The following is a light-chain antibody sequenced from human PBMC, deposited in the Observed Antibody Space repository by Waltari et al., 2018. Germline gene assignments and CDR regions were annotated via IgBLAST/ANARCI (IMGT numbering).Light chain of an antibody. CDR1: RSDVGSYNL. Sequence: QSALTQPASVSGSPGQSITISCTGTRSDVGSYNLVSWSQQHPGKAPKLMIYEGSKRPSGVSNRFSGSKSGNTASLTISGLQAEDEADYYCCSYAGSSSVVFGGGTKLTVL. J-gene: IGLJ2*01. CDR2: EGS. CDR3: CSYAGSSSVV. V-gene: IGLV2-23*01.